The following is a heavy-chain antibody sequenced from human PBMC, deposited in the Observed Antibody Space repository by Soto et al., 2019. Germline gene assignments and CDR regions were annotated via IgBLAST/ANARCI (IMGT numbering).Heavy chain of an antibody. CDR2: VNPILSMS. CDR3: ATSYGSGYRAFDY. D-gene: IGHD3-10*01. Sequence: QVQLVQSGAEVKRPGSSVKVSCKASGDTFSFYSINWVSQAPGLGLEWMGGVNPILSMSNYAQRFQGRVTMTADKSTSTAYMELSGLRSEDTAMYYCATSYGSGYRAFDYWGQGALVTVSS. CDR1: GDTFSFYS. V-gene: IGHV1-69*04. J-gene: IGHJ4*02.